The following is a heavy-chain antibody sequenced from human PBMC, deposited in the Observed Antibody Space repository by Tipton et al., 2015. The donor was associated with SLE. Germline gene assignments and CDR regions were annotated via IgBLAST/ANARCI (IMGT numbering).Heavy chain of an antibody. CDR2: TYYPGST. D-gene: IGHD4-23*01. V-gene: IGHV4-38-2*02. Sequence: TLSLTCSVSGDSINNDYSWGWIRQPPGKELERIGTTYYPGSTYYKPSLKSRATISVDTSKNQFSLNLSSMSAADTAVYYCVREPLLYDDYGGGFDPWSQGTLVTVSS. CDR1: GDSINNDYS. CDR3: VREPLLYDDYGGGFDP. J-gene: IGHJ5*02.